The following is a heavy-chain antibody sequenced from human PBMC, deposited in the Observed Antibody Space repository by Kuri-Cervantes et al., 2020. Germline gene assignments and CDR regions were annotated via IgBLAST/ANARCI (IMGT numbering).Heavy chain of an antibody. J-gene: IGHJ4*02. Sequence: GESLKISCAASGFTFSSYGMHWVRQAPGKGLEWVAVISYDGSNKYYADSVKGRFTISRDNSKNTLYVQMNSLRAEDTAVYYCAKESSGYCLDYWGQGTLVTVSS. V-gene: IGHV3-30*18. D-gene: IGHD3-22*01. CDR2: ISYDGSNK. CDR1: GFTFSSYG. CDR3: AKESSGYCLDY.